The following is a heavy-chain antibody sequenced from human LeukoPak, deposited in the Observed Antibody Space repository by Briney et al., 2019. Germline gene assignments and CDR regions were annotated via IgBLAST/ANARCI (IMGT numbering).Heavy chain of an antibody. D-gene: IGHD2-2*01. Sequence: SETLSLTCTVSGGSISSYYWSWIRQPPGKGLEWIGYIYYSGSTNYNPSLKSRVTISVDTSKNQFSLKLSSVTAADTAVYYCARDSSQADYYYYYMDVWGKGTTVTVPS. V-gene: IGHV4-59*01. CDR2: IYYSGST. CDR1: GGSISSYY. J-gene: IGHJ6*03. CDR3: ARDSSQADYYYYYMDV.